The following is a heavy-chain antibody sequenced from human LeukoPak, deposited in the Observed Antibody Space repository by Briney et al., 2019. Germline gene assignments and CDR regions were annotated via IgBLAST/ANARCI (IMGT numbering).Heavy chain of an antibody. D-gene: IGHD5-24*01. Sequence: SETLSLTCAVSGGSISSGGYSWSWIRQPPGKGLEWIGYIYHSGSTYYNPSLKSRVTISVDRSKNQFSLKLSSVTAADTAVYYCARAVGDGWEHYYYGMDVWGQGTTVTVSS. V-gene: IGHV4-30-2*01. J-gene: IGHJ6*02. CDR2: IYHSGST. CDR3: ARAVGDGWEHYYYGMDV. CDR1: GGSISSGGYS.